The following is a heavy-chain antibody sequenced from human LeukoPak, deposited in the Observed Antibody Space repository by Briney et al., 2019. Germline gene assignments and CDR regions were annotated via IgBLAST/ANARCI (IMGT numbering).Heavy chain of an antibody. CDR3: ARGSTGYSYGTDY. D-gene: IGHD5-18*01. Sequence: GESLKISCKGSGYSFTSYWIGWVRQMPGKGLEWMGIIYPGDSDTGYSPSFQGQVTISADKSISTAYLQWSSLKASDTAVYYCARGSTGYSYGTDYWGQGTLVTVSS. J-gene: IGHJ4*02. CDR1: GYSFTSYW. V-gene: IGHV5-51*01. CDR2: IYPGDSDT.